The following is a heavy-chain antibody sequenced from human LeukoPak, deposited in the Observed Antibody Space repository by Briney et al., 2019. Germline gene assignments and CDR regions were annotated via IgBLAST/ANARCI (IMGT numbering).Heavy chain of an antibody. D-gene: IGHD2-15*01. Sequence: SETLSLTCAVYGGSSGYYWSWIRQPPGKGLEWIGEINHSGSTNYNPSLKSRVTISVDTFKNQFSLKLSSVTAADTAVYYCARLYRWFDPWGQGTLVTVSS. CDR1: GGSSGYY. CDR3: ARLYRWFDP. CDR2: INHSGST. J-gene: IGHJ5*02. V-gene: IGHV4-34*01.